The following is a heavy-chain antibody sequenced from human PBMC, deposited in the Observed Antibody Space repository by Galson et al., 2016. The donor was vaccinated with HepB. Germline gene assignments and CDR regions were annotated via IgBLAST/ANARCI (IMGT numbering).Heavy chain of an antibody. V-gene: IGHV3-23*01. CDR1: GFTFSNYG. CDR2: ISRSGDST. CDR3: VQGSTAPAV. J-gene: IGHJ6*04. Sequence: SLRLSCAASGFTFSNYGMTWVRQAPGKGLEVVSSISRSGDSTDYADSVKGRFTISRDNSKSTLSLQMNSLTADDTAIYYCVQGSTAPAVWGKGTTVTVSP. D-gene: IGHD1-26*01.